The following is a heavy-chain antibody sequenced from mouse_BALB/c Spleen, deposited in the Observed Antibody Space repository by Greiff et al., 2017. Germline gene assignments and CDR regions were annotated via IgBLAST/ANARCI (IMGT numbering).Heavy chain of an antibody. CDR2: ISSGGSYT. D-gene: IGHD2-1*01. V-gene: IGHV5-9-3*01. J-gene: IGHJ3*01. CDR3: ARQGRGNYVFAY. Sequence: EVMLVESGGGLVKPGGSLKLSCAASGFTFSSYAMSWVRQTPEKRLEWVATISSGGSYTYYPDSVKGRFTISRDNAKNTLYLQMSSLRSEDTAMYYCARQGRGNYVFAYWGQGTLVTVSA. CDR1: GFTFSSYA.